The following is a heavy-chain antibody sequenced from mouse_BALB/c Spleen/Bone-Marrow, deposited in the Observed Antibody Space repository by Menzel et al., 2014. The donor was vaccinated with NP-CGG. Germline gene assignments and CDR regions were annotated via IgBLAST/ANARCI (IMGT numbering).Heavy chain of an antibody. CDR1: GYTFTSYY. CDR3: TREGAY. V-gene: IGHV1S81*02. Sequence: VQLQQSGAELVKPGASVKLSCKASGYTFTSYYMYWVKQRPGQGLEWIGEINHSNGYTNFNEKFKSKATLTVDKSSSTAYMQLSSLTAVDSAVYYCTREGAYWGQGTLVTVSA. J-gene: IGHJ3*01. CDR2: INHSNGYT.